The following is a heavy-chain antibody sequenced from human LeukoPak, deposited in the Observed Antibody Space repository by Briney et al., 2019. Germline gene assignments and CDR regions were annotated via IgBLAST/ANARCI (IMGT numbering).Heavy chain of an antibody. V-gene: IGHV3-21*01. J-gene: IGHJ4*02. D-gene: IGHD3-3*01. CDR2: ITGDCNYI. Sequence: GGSLRLSCAASGFTFNDYTMTWVRQAPGKGLEWVSSITGDCNYIFYADSVKGQFTISRDNAQNSLFLELNSLRGEDTAVYYCARERNFYYFDYWGQGALVTVSS. CDR1: GFTFNDYT. CDR3: ARERNFYYFDY.